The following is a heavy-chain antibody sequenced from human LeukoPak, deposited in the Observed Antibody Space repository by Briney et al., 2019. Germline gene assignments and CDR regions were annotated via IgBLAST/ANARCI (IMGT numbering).Heavy chain of an antibody. Sequence: SETLSLTCTVSGGSISSSSYYWGWIRQPPGKGLEWIGSIYYSGSTYYNPSLKSRVTISVDTSKNQFSLKLSSVTAADTAVYYCARDYDILTGLNPFDYWGQGTLVTVSS. CDR2: IYYSGST. CDR1: GGSISSSSYY. J-gene: IGHJ4*02. V-gene: IGHV4-39*07. CDR3: ARDYDILTGLNPFDY. D-gene: IGHD3-9*01.